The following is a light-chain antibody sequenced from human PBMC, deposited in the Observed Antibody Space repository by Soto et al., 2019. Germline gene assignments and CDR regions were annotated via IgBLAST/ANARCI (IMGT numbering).Light chain of an antibody. CDR2: GAS. CDR1: QNVRTNS. J-gene: IGKJ4*01. Sequence: EILFTQSPGTLSASQGERVTLSCRASQNVRTNSLAWYQQKPGQAPRLLIYGASTRASGIPERFSGSGSGTDFTLTISRLEPEDFAVYYCQQRNNWPLTFGGGTKVDIK. CDR3: QQRNNWPLT. V-gene: IGKV3D-20*02.